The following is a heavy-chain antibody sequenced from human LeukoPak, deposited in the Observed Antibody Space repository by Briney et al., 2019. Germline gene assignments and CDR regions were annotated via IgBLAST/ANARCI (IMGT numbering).Heavy chain of an antibody. CDR2: IYYSGST. V-gene: IGHV4-39*07. J-gene: IGHJ4*02. CDR3: GRDPQVGHFDY. Sequence: PSETLSLTCTVSGASLSSSSYYWGWIRQPPGKGLEWIGNIYYSGSTYYNPSLKSRVIISLDTSNNQFSLKLSSVTAADTAVYFCGRDPQVGHFDYWGQGALVTVSS. D-gene: IGHD1-26*01. CDR1: GASLSSSSYY.